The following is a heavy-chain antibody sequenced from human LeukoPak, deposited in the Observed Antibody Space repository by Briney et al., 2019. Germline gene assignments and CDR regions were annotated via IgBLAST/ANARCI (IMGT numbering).Heavy chain of an antibody. CDR3: ARLTKGRYFDYIFDY. CDR2: TYYTGST. J-gene: IGHJ4*02. Sequence: PSGTLSLTCTVSGGSVSSSLNYWGWARQPPGKGLEWIGDTYYTGSTYSNPTLKSRVTMSVDTSKNQFSLKLSSVTAADTAVYYCARLTKGRYFDYIFDYWGQGTLLTVSS. V-gene: IGHV4-39*01. CDR1: GGSVSSSLNY. D-gene: IGHD3-9*01.